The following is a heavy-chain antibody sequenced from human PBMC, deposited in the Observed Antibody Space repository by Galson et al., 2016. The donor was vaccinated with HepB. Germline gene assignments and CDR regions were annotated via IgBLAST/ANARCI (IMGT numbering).Heavy chain of an antibody. CDR1: GFTFTNYW. CDR2: LNQDGSVK. V-gene: IGHV3-7*03. D-gene: IGHD2/OR15-2a*01. Sequence: SLRLSCAASGFTFTNYWMNWFRQAPGKGLEWVANLNQDGSVKSYVDSVKGRFTISRDNAKTSLYLQMSNLRSDDTAVYYCATDPNNSPAGGAYWGQGTLVTVSS. J-gene: IGHJ4*02. CDR3: ATDPNNSPAGGAY.